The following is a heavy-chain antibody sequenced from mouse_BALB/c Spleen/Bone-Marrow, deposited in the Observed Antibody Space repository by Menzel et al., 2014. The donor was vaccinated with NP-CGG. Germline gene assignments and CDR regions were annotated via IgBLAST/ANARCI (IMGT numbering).Heavy chain of an antibody. CDR2: IDPANGNT. Sequence: VQLQQSGAELVKPGASVKLSCSASGFNIKDTYMHWVKQRPEQGLEWIGRIDPANGNTKYDPKFQGKATITADTSSNTAYLQLSSLTSEDTAVYYCARNTQFAYWGQGTLVTVSA. V-gene: IGHV14-3*02. CDR3: ARNTQFAY. CDR1: GFNIKDTY. D-gene: IGHD5-1-1*01. J-gene: IGHJ3*01.